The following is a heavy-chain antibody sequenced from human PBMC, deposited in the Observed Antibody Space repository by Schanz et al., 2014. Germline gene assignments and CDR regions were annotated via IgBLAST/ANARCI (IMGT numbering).Heavy chain of an antibody. D-gene: IGHD5-12*01. CDR2: IKGDSSEK. CDR3: ARDPNSVNEIDY. J-gene: IGHJ4*02. V-gene: IGHV3-7*03. Sequence: VQLVESGGALVQPGGSLRLFCSASGFTFSDHWMSWVRQPPGKGLEWVANIKGDSSEKNYVDSVKGRFTLSRDNAKKTMDLQMNSLRVEDTAVYYCARDPNSVNEIDYWGQGTLVTVSS. CDR1: GFTFSDHW.